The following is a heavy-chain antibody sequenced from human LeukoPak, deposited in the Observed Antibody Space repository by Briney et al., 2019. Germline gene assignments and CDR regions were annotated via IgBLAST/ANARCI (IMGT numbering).Heavy chain of an antibody. J-gene: IGHJ3*02. Sequence: SETLSLTCTVSGASISGSGYYWAWIRQPPGKGLEWIGNIYYSGTTYYNPSLKSRVTISVDTSKNQFSLKLSSVTAADTAVYYCARGEPGGAFDIWGQGTMVTVSS. V-gene: IGHV4-39*07. CDR1: GASISGSGYY. CDR3: ARGEPGGAFDI. CDR2: IYYSGTT. D-gene: IGHD1-14*01.